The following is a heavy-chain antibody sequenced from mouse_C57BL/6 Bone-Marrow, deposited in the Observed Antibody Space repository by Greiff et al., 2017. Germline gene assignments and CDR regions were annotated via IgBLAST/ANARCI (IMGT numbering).Heavy chain of an antibody. CDR3: ARGTGTGY. CDR2: ISSGGSYT. V-gene: IGHV5-6*01. D-gene: IGHD4-1*01. J-gene: IGHJ2*01. CDR1: GFTFSSYG. Sequence: DVQLVESGGDLVKPGGSLKLSCAASGFTFSSYGMSWVRQTPDKRLEWVATISSGGSYTYYPDSVKGRFTISRDNAKNTLYLQMSSLKSEDTAMYYCARGTGTGYWGQGTTLTVSS.